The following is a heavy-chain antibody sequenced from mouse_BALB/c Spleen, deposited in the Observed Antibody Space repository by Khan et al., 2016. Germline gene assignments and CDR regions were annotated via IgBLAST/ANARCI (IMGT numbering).Heavy chain of an antibody. D-gene: IGHD2-2*01. CDR3: ARWLDAMDY. Sequence: EVQLQESGPGLVKPSQSLSLTCTVTGYSITSDYAWNWIRQFPGNKLEWMGYISYSGTTTYNPSLKSRISITREQSKNQFFLQLNSVTTEDTATYYCARWLDAMDYWGQGTSVTVSS. CDR2: ISYSGTT. V-gene: IGHV3-2*02. J-gene: IGHJ4*01. CDR1: GYSITSDYA.